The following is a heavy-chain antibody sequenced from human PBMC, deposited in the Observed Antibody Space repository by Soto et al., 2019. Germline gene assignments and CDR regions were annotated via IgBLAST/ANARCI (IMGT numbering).Heavy chain of an antibody. Sequence: VQLVESGGGVVQPGRSLRLSCAASGFTFDDYAMHWVRQAPGKGLEWVSGISWNSGSIGYADSVKGRFTISRDNAKNSLYLQMNSLRAEDTALYYCAKETGGSYYYYYGMDVWGQGTTVTVSS. CDR2: ISWNSGSI. CDR3: AKETGGSYYYYYGMDV. D-gene: IGHD3-10*01. CDR1: GFTFDDYA. J-gene: IGHJ6*02. V-gene: IGHV3-9*01.